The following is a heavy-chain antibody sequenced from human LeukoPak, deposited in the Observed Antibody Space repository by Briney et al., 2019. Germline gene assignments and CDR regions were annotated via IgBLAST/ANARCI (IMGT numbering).Heavy chain of an antibody. D-gene: IGHD3-3*01. V-gene: IGHV3-49*04. J-gene: IGHJ6*03. CDR1: GFTFGDYA. CDR2: IRSKAYGGTT. CDR3: TRDRGRFLEWLGYYYYYMDV. Sequence: GGSLRLSRTASGFTFGDYAMSWVRQAPGKGLEWVGFIRSKAYGGTTEYAASVKGRFTISRDDSKSIAYLQMNSLKTEDTAVYYCTRDRGRFLEWLGYYYYYMDVWGKGTTVTVSS.